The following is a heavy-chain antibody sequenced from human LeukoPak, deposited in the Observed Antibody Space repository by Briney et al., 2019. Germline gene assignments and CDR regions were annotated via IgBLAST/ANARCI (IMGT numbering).Heavy chain of an antibody. V-gene: IGHV4-59*01. CDR3: ASPAVVKGWWYFDL. CDR2: IYYSGST. D-gene: IGHD3-22*01. CDR1: GGSISSYY. Sequence: SETLSLTCTVSGGSISSYYWSWIRQPPGKGLEWIGYIYYSGSTNYNPSLKSRVTISVDTSKNQFSLKLSSVTAADTAVYYCASPAVVKGWWYFDLWGRGTLVTVSS. J-gene: IGHJ2*01.